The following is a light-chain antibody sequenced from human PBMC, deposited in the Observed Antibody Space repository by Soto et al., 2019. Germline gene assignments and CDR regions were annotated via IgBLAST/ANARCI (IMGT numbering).Light chain of an antibody. Sequence: EIVLTQSPGTLSLSPGERATLSCRASQSVSSSYLAWYQQKPGQAPRLLIYGASSRATGIPDRFSGSGSGTDFTLTISRLEPEDCAVYYCQQNGSSPQGTFGQGTKVEIK. CDR1: QSVSSSY. J-gene: IGKJ1*01. CDR2: GAS. V-gene: IGKV3-20*01. CDR3: QQNGSSPQGT.